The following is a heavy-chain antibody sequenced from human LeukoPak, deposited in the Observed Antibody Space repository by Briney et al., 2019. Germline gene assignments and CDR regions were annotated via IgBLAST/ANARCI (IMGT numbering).Heavy chain of an antibody. CDR1: GFTFRSYD. J-gene: IGHJ6*02. CDR2: ISSSGSTI. Sequence: PGGSLRLSCAASGFTFRSYDMNWVRQAPGKGLEWVSYISSSGSTIYYADSVKGRFTISRDNAKNSLYLQMNSLRAEDTAVYYCARDLAPSYYGMDVWGQGTTVTVSS. D-gene: IGHD2-15*01. V-gene: IGHV3-48*03. CDR3: ARDLAPSYYGMDV.